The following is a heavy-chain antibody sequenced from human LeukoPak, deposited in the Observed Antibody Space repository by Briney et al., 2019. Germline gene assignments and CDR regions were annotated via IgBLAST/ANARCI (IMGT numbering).Heavy chain of an antibody. Sequence: ASVNVSCKASGYTFTSYGISWVRQAPGQGREGIGWISAYNGNTNYAQKLQGRVTMTTDTSTSTAYMELRSLRSDDTAVYYCARVEVLRFLEWYGRYYWGQGTLVSVSS. CDR2: ISAYNGNT. V-gene: IGHV1-18*01. J-gene: IGHJ4*02. CDR3: ARVEVLRFLEWYGRYY. D-gene: IGHD3-3*01. CDR1: GYTFTSYG.